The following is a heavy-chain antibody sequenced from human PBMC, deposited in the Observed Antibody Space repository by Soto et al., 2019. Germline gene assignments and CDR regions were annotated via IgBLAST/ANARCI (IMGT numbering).Heavy chain of an antibody. CDR1: GFAFSDYY. CDR3: VRRALRENYYELDY. V-gene: IGHV3-11*06. CDR2: ISSSSTYT. Sequence: QVQLVESGGGLVKPGGSLRVSCAASGFAFSDYYMSWIRQAPGKGLEWVSHISSSSTYTNYADSMKGRFTMSRDNAKNSLYLQMNSLRAEDTAVYYCVRRALRENYYELDYWGQGTLVTVSS. J-gene: IGHJ4*02. D-gene: IGHD3-3*01.